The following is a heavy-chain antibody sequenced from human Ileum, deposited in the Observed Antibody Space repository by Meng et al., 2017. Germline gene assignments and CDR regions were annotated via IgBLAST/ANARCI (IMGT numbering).Heavy chain of an antibody. Sequence: QVQLVQSGAEVKTPGASGEVACKTSGYTFTGNNIHWVRQAPGQGLEWMGRIYPHNGATNYAQTFQGRVTMTGDTSIATAYMELNRMTSDDTAVYYCARGVAENWGQGTLVTVSS. D-gene: IGHD6-19*01. J-gene: IGHJ4*02. CDR3: ARGVAEN. V-gene: IGHV1-2*06. CDR1: GYTFTGNN. CDR2: IYPHNGAT.